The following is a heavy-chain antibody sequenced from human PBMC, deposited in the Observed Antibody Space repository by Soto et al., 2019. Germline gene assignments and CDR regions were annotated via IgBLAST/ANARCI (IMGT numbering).Heavy chain of an antibody. V-gene: IGHV3-30*04. CDR3: AKDGASYYDTSGRDAFHY. D-gene: IGHD3-22*01. J-gene: IGHJ4*02. CDR2: TSYDGRNK. Sequence: QVQLVESGGGVVQPGRSLRLSCAASGFTFSSYAMHWVRQAPGKGLEWVALTSYDGRNKYYADFVKGRFTISRDNSKNTLYLQMNSLRADDTAVYYCAKDGASYYDTSGRDAFHYWGQGALVTISS. CDR1: GFTFSSYA.